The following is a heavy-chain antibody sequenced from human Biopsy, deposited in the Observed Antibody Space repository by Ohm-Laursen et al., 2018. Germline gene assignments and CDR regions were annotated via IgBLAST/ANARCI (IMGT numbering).Heavy chain of an antibody. J-gene: IGHJ4*02. Sequence: SVKVSCKASGATFSSIGITWVRQAPGQGLEWMGWISANSGNTNYAQKFQGRVTMTADTSTSTAYMELRSLTSDDTAIYYCARGMAVAVTLYYFDYWGQGSLLTVSS. CDR1: GATFSSIG. D-gene: IGHD6-19*01. CDR3: ARGMAVAVTLYYFDY. CDR2: ISANSGNT. V-gene: IGHV1-18*01.